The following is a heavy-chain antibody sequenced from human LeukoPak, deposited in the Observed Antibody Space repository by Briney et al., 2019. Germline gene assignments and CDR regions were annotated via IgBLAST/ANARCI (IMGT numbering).Heavy chain of an antibody. J-gene: IGHJ5*02. CDR2: IYTSGGTSGST. CDR3: AWGDSSGYPFDP. D-gene: IGHD3-22*01. V-gene: IGHV4-4*07. Sequence: PSETLSLTCTVSGGSISSYYWSWIRQPAGKGLEWIGRIYTSGGTSGSTYYNPSLKSRVTISVDTSKNQFSLKLSSVTAADTAVYYCAWGDSSGYPFDPWGQGTLVTVSS. CDR1: GGSISSYY.